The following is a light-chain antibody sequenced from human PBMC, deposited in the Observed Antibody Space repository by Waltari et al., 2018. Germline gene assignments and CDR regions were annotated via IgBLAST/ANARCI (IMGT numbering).Light chain of an antibody. CDR3: QSYDSSNRDVV. Sequence: NFMLTQPHSVSESPGKTVTIPFTRSSGRIASNYVQWAQQRPGRSPTPVIYEDNQRPSGVPDRFSGSIDSSSNSASLTISGLKTEDEADFYCQSYDSSNRDVVFGGGTKLTVL. V-gene: IGLV6-57*01. J-gene: IGLJ2*01. CDR1: SGRIASNY. CDR2: EDN.